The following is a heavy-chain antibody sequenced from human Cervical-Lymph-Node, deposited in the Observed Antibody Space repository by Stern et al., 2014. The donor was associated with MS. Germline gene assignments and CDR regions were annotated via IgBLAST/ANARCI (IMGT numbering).Heavy chain of an antibody. CDR1: GFTFSDYY. Sequence: VQLLESGGGLVKPGGSLRLSCAASGFTFSDYYMSWIRQAPGKGLEWVSYISSSGSTIYYADSVKGRFTISRDNAKNSLYLQMNSLRAEDTAVYYCARRFSLYYYDSSGYYPLDYWGQGTLVTVSS. J-gene: IGHJ4*02. CDR2: ISSSGSTI. CDR3: ARRFSLYYYDSSGYYPLDY. D-gene: IGHD3-22*01. V-gene: IGHV3-11*01.